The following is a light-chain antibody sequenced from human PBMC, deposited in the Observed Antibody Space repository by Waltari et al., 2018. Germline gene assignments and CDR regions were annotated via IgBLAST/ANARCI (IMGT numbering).Light chain of an antibody. CDR2: YAS. CDR3: HQSSTLPQT. V-gene: IGKV6-21*01. CDR1: QSIGSH. J-gene: IGKJ1*01. Sequence: EIVLTQSPDFQSVTPKEQVTMTCRASQSIGSHLHWDQQKPDQCPRLLIKYASQSLPGVPSRFSGSGSGTDFTLTIKSLEAEDAATYFCHQSSTLPQTFGQGTRVEIK.